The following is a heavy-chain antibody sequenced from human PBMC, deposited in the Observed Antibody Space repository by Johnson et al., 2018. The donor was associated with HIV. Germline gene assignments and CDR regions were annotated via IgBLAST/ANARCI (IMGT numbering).Heavy chain of an antibody. CDR1: GLTFRNSW. CDR3: AREEGDYGDSITDDAFDL. CDR2: IKQDGSQK. D-gene: IGHD4-17*01. J-gene: IGHJ3*01. Sequence: EVQLVESGGNLVQPGGSLRLSCAASGLTFRNSWMNWVRQTPGKGLEWVANIKQDGSQKYYVDSVRGRFTVSRDNAKNSLYLQMNSLRAEDTAVYYCAREEGDYGDSITDDAFDLWGQGTLVTVSS. V-gene: IGHV3-7*01.